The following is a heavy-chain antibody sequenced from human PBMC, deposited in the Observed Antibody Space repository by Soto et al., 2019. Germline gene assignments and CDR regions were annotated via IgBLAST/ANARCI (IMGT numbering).Heavy chain of an antibody. CDR1: GYTFTSYN. V-gene: IGHV1-46*01. J-gene: IGHJ4*02. CDR2: INPNGGRT. D-gene: IGHD1-26*01. Sequence: ASVKVSCKASGYTFTSYNMHWVRQAPGQGLEWMGIINPNGGRTTYAQKFQGRVTFTRDTSAGTVYMQLSSLTSEDTAVYYCARDDSGFSGSHYIDYFNYWGQGALVTVSS. CDR3: ARDDSGFSGSHYIDYFNY.